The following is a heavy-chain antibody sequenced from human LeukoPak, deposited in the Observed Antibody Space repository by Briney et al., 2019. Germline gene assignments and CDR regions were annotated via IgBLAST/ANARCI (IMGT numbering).Heavy chain of an antibody. CDR2: TSSDLNVK. V-gene: IGHV3-30-3*01. D-gene: IGHD4-11*01. CDR3: ARSGGLQKFDC. J-gene: IGHJ4*02. CDR1: GFTFRNYV. Sequence: GGSLRLSCAASGFTFRNYVIHWVRQAPGKGPEWVAVTSSDLNVKLYADSVKGRFTISRDNSRSTLYLQMNSLRPEDTAIYYCARSGGLQKFDCWGQGTLVTVSS.